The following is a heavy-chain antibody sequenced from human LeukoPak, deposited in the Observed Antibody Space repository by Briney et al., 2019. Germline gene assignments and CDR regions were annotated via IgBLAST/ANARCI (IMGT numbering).Heavy chain of an antibody. CDR1: GFTFSSYA. CDR3: AKVPAPLDDYYYMDV. Sequence: GGSLRLSCAASGFTFSSYAMSWVRQAPAKGLEWVSAISGSGGSTYYADSVKGRFTISRDNSKNTLYLQMNSLRAEDTAVYYCAKVPAPLDDYYYMDVWGKGTTVTVSS. D-gene: IGHD2-2*01. V-gene: IGHV3-23*01. J-gene: IGHJ6*03. CDR2: ISGSGGST.